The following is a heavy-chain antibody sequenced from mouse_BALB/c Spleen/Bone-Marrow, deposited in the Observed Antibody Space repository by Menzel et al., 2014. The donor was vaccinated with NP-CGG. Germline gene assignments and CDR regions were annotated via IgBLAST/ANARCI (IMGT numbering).Heavy chain of an antibody. Sequence: EVHLVESGGGLVQPGGSLKLSRAASGFDFSRYWMSWVRQAPGKGLEWIGEINPDSSTINYTPSLKDKFIISRDNAKNTRYLQMSKVRSEDTALYYCARRAGTWFAYWGQGTLVTVSA. J-gene: IGHJ3*01. V-gene: IGHV4-1*02. CDR1: GFDFSRYW. CDR3: ARRAGTWFAY. D-gene: IGHD4-1*01. CDR2: INPDSSTI.